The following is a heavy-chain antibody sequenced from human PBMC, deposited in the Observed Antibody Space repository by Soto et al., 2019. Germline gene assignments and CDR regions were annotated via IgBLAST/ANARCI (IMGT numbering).Heavy chain of an antibody. Sequence: SETLSLTCTVSGGSISSSSYYWGWIRQPPGKGLEWIGSIYYSGSTYYNPSLKSRVTISVDTSKNQFSLKLSSVTAADTAVYYCARPRSSWGNDAFDIWGQGTMVTVSS. J-gene: IGHJ3*02. CDR1: GGSISSSSYY. V-gene: IGHV4-39*01. CDR2: IYYSGST. D-gene: IGHD7-27*01. CDR3: ARPRSSWGNDAFDI.